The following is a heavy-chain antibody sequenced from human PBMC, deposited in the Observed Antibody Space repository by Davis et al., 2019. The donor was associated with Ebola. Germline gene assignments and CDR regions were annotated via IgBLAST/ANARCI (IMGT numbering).Heavy chain of an antibody. D-gene: IGHD2-15*01. J-gene: IGHJ5*02. V-gene: IGHV3-30*04. Sequence: PGGSLRPSCPAPGFHFRNFAIHWLRQAPGKGLEWVARTSNDGVKGTYADSVKGRFTISRDNSKNPVLLEMNSLKVEDTAVYYCAKDKGDVVVMIPANHFDPWGQGTLVIVSS. CDR2: TSNDGVKG. CDR1: GFHFRNFA. CDR3: AKDKGDVVVMIPANHFDP.